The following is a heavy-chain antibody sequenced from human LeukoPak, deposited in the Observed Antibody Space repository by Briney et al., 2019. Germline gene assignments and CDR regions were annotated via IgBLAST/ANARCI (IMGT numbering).Heavy chain of an antibody. J-gene: IGHJ4*02. CDR3: ARQWPSDY. CDR1: GYTFTGYY. D-gene: IGHD6-19*01. CDR2: ISAYNGNT. V-gene: IGHV1-18*04. Sequence: ASVKVSCKASGYTFTGYYMHWVRQAPGQGLEWMGWISAYNGNTNYAQKLQGRVTMTTDTSTSTAYMELRSLRSDDTAVYYCARQWPSDYWGQGTLVTVSS.